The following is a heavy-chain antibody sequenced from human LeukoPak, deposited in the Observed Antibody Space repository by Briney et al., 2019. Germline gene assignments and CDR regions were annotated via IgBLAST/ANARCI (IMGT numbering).Heavy chain of an antibody. CDR3: ASIPTRASYYDILTGYYSEHNFDY. CDR1: GGSISSSNW. Sequence: SGTLSLTCAVSGGSISSSNWWSWVRQPPGKGLEWIGEIYHSGSTNYNPSLKSRVTISVDKSKNQFPLKLSSVTAADTAVYYCASIPTRASYYDILTGYYSEHNFDYWGQGTLVTVSS. V-gene: IGHV4-4*02. CDR2: IYHSGST. D-gene: IGHD3-9*01. J-gene: IGHJ4*02.